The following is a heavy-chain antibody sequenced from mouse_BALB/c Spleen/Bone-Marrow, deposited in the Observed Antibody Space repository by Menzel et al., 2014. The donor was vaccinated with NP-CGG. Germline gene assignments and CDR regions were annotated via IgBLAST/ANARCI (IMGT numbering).Heavy chain of an antibody. D-gene: IGHD2-4*01. Sequence: EVKVVESGGGLVQPGGSLKLSCAASGFTFSNYGMSWVRQTPDKRLEMIATINVNGDTTYHPDSVKGRFTISRDNVKNPLYLQMSSLKSEDTAMYYCARGYDYSSWFAYWGQGTLVTVSA. V-gene: IGHV5-6-3*01. CDR1: GFTFSNYG. CDR2: INVNGDTT. J-gene: IGHJ3*01. CDR3: ARGYDYSSWFAY.